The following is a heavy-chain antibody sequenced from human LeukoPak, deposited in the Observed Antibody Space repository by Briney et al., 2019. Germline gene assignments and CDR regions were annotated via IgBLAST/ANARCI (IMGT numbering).Heavy chain of an antibody. CDR3: ARLRRNSDKSGFYYYYDY. CDR1: GLTFSSFS. D-gene: IGHD3-22*01. V-gene: IGHV3-21*06. CDR2: INTVASYI. Sequence: GGSLRLSCAASGLTFSSFSFNWVRQGPGKGLEWVSSINTVASYIYYADSVKGRFTISRDNAKNSLYLQMNSLRAEDTGGYYCARLRRNSDKSGFYYYYDYWGQGTLVTVS. J-gene: IGHJ4*02.